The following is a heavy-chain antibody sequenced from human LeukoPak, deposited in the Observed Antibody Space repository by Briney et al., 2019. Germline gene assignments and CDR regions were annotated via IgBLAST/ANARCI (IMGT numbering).Heavy chain of an antibody. J-gene: IGHJ3*02. Sequence: GGSLRLSCAASGFTFSSYAMSWVRQAPGKGLEWVSAISGSGGSTYYADSVEGRFTISRDNSKNTLYLQMNSLRAEDTAVYYCAKARFMYSSGWFETEDAFDIWGQGTMVTVSS. D-gene: IGHD6-19*01. V-gene: IGHV3-23*01. CDR3: AKARFMYSSGWFETEDAFDI. CDR2: ISGSGGST. CDR1: GFTFSSYA.